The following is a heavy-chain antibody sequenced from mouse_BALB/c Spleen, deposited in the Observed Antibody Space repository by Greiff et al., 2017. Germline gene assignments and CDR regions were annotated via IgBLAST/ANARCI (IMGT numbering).Heavy chain of an antibody. CDR1: GYTFTSYW. J-gene: IGHJ4*01. CDR3: AREAMDD. CDR2: INPSNGRT. Sequence: VKLVESGADLVKPGPSVTLSCKASGYTFTSYWMHWVNRRPGQGLGWIGEINPSNGRTHYNEKFESKATLTVDKSSSTAYMQLSSLTSEDSAVYYCAREAMDDWGQGTSVTVSA. V-gene: IGHV1S81*02.